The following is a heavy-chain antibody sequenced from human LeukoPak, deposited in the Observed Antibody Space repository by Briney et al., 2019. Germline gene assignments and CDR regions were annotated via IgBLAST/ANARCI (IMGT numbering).Heavy chain of an antibody. CDR2: IKQDGSEK. CDR1: GFTFSSYE. CDR3: AKSGLNRFDY. D-gene: IGHD2-15*01. J-gene: IGHJ4*02. Sequence: PGGSLRLSCAASGFTFSSYEMNWVRQAPGKGLEWVANIKQDGSEKYYVDSVKGRFTISSDNAKNSLYLQMNSLRAEDTAVYYCAKSGLNRFDYWGQGTLVTVSS. V-gene: IGHV3-7*03.